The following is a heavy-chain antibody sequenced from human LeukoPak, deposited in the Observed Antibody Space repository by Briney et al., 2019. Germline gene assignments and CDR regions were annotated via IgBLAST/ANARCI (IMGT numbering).Heavy chain of an antibody. V-gene: IGHV3-23*01. CDR1: GFTFSSYA. CDR2: ISGSGSTT. D-gene: IGHD3-22*01. Sequence: PGGSLRLSCAASGFTFSSYAMNWVRQAPGKGLEWVSAISGSGSTTYYADSVKGRFTISRDNSKNTLYLQMNSLRAEDTAVYYCAKNYYYDSSGPNWFDPWGQGTLVTVSS. CDR3: AKNYYYDSSGPNWFDP. J-gene: IGHJ5*02.